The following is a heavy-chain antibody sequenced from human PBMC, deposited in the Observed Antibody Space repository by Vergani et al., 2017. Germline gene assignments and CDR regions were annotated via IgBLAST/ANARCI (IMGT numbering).Heavy chain of an antibody. CDR1: GFTFSDYY. D-gene: IGHD6-13*01. J-gene: IGHJ2*01. CDR2: ISSSGSTI. Sequence: QVQLVESGGGLVKPGGSLRLSCAASGFTFSDYYMSWIRQAPGKGLEWVSFISSSGSTIYYADSVKGRCTISRETDKNSLYRQMNSLRAEDTAVYYCARVSSAAGTRALIDPRYWYFDLWGRGTLVTVSS. CDR3: ARVSSAAGTRALIDPRYWYFDL. V-gene: IGHV3-11*01.